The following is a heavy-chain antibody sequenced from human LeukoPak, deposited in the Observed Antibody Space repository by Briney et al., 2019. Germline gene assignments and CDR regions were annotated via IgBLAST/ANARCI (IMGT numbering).Heavy chain of an antibody. V-gene: IGHV1-46*01. CDR2: IYPRDGST. CDR3: ARDQEAFDY. J-gene: IGHJ4*02. Sequence: ASVKVSCKASGYSFTSNYIHWVRLAPGQGLEWMGMIYPRDGSTSYAQKFQGRVTVTRDTSTSTVHMELSGLRSEDTAVYYCARDQEAFDYWGQGTLVTVSS. CDR1: GYSFTSNY.